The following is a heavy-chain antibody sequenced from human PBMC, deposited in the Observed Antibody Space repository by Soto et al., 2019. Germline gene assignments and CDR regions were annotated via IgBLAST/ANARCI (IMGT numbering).Heavy chain of an antibody. J-gene: IGHJ3*02. CDR3: ARDDDRPDNGLDM. D-gene: IGHD2-8*01. V-gene: IGHV3-30*19. CDR1: GFTFSNYG. Sequence: QVQLVESGGGVVQPGRSLRLSCAASGFTFSNYGMHWVRQAPGKGREWLAVILNDGGDQNYGDSVKGRFTISRDNSKNTLYLQINSLRVEDTAVYYCARDDDRPDNGLDMWGQGTMVTVSS. CDR2: ILNDGGDQ.